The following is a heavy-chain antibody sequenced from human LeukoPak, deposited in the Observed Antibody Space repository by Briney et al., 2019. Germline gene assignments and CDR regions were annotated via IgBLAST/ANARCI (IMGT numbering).Heavy chain of an antibody. CDR1: GFTFSSYG. CDR3: AGPWATHGYSSILELDY. CDR2: IRYDGSNK. V-gene: IGHV3-30*02. J-gene: IGHJ4*02. Sequence: GGSLRLSCAASGFTFSSYGMHWVRQAPGKGLEWVAFIRYDGSNKYYADSVKGRFTISRDNSKNTLYLQMNSLRAEDTAVYYCAGPWATHGYSSILELDYWGQGTLVTVSS. D-gene: IGHD6-13*01.